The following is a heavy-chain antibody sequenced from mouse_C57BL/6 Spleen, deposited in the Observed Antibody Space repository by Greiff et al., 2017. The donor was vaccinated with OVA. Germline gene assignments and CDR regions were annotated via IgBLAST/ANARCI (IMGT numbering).Heavy chain of an antibody. CDR3: VSTMITTFRFDY. J-gene: IGHJ2*01. Sequence: QVQLQQPGAELVKPGASVKLSCKASGYTFTSYWMQWVKQRPGQGLEWIGEIDPSDSYTNYNPKFKGKATLTVDTSSSTAYMQLSSLTSEDSAVYYWVSTMITTFRFDYWGQGTTLTVSS. D-gene: IGHD2-4*01. CDR2: IDPSDSYT. V-gene: IGHV1-50*01. CDR1: GYTFTSYW.